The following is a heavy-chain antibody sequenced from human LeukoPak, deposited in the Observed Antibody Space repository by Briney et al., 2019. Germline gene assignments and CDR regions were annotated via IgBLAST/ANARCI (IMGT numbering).Heavy chain of an antibody. V-gene: IGHV4-34*01. D-gene: IGHD3-10*01. CDR1: GGSFSGYY. CDR2: INHSGST. J-gene: IGHJ1*01. CDR3: ARRPYYYGSGSYWGYFQH. Sequence: KPSETLSLTCAVYGGSFSGYYWSWIRQPPGKGLEWIGEINHSGSTNYNPSLKSRVTISVDTSKNQFSLKLSSVTAADTAVYYCARRPYYYGSGSYWGYFQHWGQGTLVTVSS.